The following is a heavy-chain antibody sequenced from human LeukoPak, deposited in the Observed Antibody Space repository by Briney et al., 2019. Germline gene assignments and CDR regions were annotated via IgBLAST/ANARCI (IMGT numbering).Heavy chain of an antibody. J-gene: IGHJ4*02. CDR3: ARFSPSGHNVDY. Sequence: SETLSLTCTVSGGSISSSSFLGARIRLPPGKGLEWIGSIFYSGTTSYNPSLKSRVTMSVDTSKNQFSLKLPSVTAADTAVYFCARFSPSGHNVDYWGQGTLVTVSS. CDR2: IFYSGTT. D-gene: IGHD2-15*01. CDR1: GGSISSSSFL. V-gene: IGHV4-39*01.